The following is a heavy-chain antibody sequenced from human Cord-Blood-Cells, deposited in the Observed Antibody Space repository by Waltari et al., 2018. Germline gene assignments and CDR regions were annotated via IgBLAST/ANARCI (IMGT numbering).Heavy chain of an antibody. V-gene: IGHV4-59*01. CDR3: ARDFQRYGIVGATGAFDI. CDR2: IYYSGST. D-gene: IGHD1-26*01. Sequence: QVQLQESGPGLVKPSETLSLTCTVPGGSISSYYWNWIRQPPGQGLEWIGYIYYSGSTNYNPSLKSRVTISVDTSKNQFSLKLSSVTAADTAVYYCARDFQRYGIVGATGAFDIWGQGTMVTVSS. J-gene: IGHJ3*02. CDR1: GGSISSYY.